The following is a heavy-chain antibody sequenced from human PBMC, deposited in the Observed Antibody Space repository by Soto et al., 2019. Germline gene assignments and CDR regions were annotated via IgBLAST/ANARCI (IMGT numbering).Heavy chain of an antibody. CDR3: AKDPRYCSGGTCFPEGEHWRGT. J-gene: IGHJ5*02. D-gene: IGHD2-15*01. V-gene: IGHV3-30-3*01. Sequence: GSLRLSCAASGFTFTNYAMHWVRQGPGKGLEWVAVISYDGNTKFYTDSLKGRFSISRDNSKNTLYLQMNSLRAEDTAVYYCAKDPRYCSGGTCFPEGEHWRGTWGQGSLVTVSS. CDR2: ISYDGNTK. CDR1: GFTFTNYA.